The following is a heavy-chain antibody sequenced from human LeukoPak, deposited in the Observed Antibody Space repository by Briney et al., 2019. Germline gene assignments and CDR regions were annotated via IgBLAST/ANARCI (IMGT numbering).Heavy chain of an antibody. CDR1: GFTFSDYW. CDR3: ARDGRFSYGAFDI. CDR2: IKQDGSEK. J-gene: IGHJ3*02. D-gene: IGHD3-3*01. V-gene: IGHV3-7*01. Sequence: GSLRLSCVASGFTFSDYWMTWVRQAPGKGLECVANIKQDGSEKFYLDSVKGRFTISRDNAKNSLYLQMNSLRAEDTAVYYCARDGRFSYGAFDIWGQGTMVTVSS.